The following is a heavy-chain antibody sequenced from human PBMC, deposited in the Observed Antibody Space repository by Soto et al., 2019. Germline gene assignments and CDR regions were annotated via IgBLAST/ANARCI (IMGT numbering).Heavy chain of an antibody. J-gene: IGHJ4*02. V-gene: IGHV4-59*01. CDR1: GGSINTYY. Sequence: TLSLTCTVSGGSINTYYWNWIRQPPGKGLEWIAYIYYNGNTDSNPSLEGRVTISLDTPKNQLSLELSSVTAADTAMYYCARSGGTLGLTGVREYYFDYWGQGTLVTVS. CDR3: ARSGGTLGLTGVREYYFDY. D-gene: IGHD5-12*01. CDR2: IYYNGNT.